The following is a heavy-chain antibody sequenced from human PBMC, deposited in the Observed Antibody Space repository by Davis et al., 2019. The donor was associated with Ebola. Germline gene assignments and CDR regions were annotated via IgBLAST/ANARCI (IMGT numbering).Heavy chain of an antibody. D-gene: IGHD5-24*01. Sequence: GGSLRLSCAASGFTFSTYWMSWVRQAPGKGLEWVAYISSSSRTRYYADSVKGRFTISRDNAKNSIYLQMNGLRDEDTAVYYCARDYVDGYKSGNFDYWGQGTLVTVSS. CDR1: GFTFSTYW. V-gene: IGHV3-48*02. J-gene: IGHJ4*02. CDR2: ISSSSRTR. CDR3: ARDYVDGYKSGNFDY.